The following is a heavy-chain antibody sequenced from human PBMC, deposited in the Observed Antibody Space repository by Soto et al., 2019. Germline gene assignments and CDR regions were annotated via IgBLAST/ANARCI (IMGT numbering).Heavy chain of an antibody. Sequence: PSETLSLTCTVSGGSISSYYWSWIRQPPGKGLEWIGYIYYSGSTNYNPSLKSRVTISVDTSKNQFSLKPSSVTAADTAVYYCARTPYYYGSGSYNYYYYYGMDVWGQGTTVTVSS. D-gene: IGHD3-10*01. CDR1: GGSISSYY. V-gene: IGHV4-59*08. CDR2: IYYSGST. CDR3: ARTPYYYGSGSYNYYYYYGMDV. J-gene: IGHJ6*02.